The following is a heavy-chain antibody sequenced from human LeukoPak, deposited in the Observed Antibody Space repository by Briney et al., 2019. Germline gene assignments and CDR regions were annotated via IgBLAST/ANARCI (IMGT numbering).Heavy chain of an antibody. Sequence: SGTLSLTCTVSGGSIRSYYWSWIRQPPGKGLEWIGYIHYSGGTDYNPSLKSRVTISIDTSKDQFSLKLSSVTAADTAVYYCARSGILGGYYLNDAFDIWGQGTMVTVSS. D-gene: IGHD3-22*01. J-gene: IGHJ3*02. CDR2: IHYSGGT. V-gene: IGHV4-59*01. CDR3: ARSGILGGYYLNDAFDI. CDR1: GGSIRSYY.